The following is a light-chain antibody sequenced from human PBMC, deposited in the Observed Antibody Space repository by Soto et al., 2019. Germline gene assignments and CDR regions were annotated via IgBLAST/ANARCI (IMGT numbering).Light chain of an antibody. CDR3: QQYNKWPLYT. Sequence: EIVMTQSPATLSASPGERATLSCWASQSVSSNLAWYQQKPGQAPRPLIYGASTRATGIPARFSGSGSGTEFTLTISSLQSEDFAVYYCQQYNKWPLYTFGQGTKLEIK. V-gene: IGKV3-15*01. CDR2: GAS. CDR1: QSVSSN. J-gene: IGKJ2*01.